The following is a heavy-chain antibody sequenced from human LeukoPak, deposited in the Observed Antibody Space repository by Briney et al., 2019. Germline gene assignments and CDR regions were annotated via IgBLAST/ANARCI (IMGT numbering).Heavy chain of an antibody. J-gene: IGHJ4*02. V-gene: IGHV3-7*01. CDR3: VRLGDRSGYFDY. Sequence: AGGSLRLSCAASGFTFSSYWMSWVRQAPGKGLEWVANIKPDGSEKYYVDSVKGRFTVSRDNAKNSLYLQMNSLSVEDTAVYYCVRLGDRSGYFDYWGQGTLVTVSS. CDR1: GFTFSSYW. CDR2: IKPDGSEK. D-gene: IGHD3-22*01.